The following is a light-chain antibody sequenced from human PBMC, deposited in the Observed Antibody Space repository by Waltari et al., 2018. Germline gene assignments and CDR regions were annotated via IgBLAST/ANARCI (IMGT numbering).Light chain of an antibody. J-gene: IGLJ2*01. Sequence: QSALTQPASVSGSPGQSITISCTGTSSDVGSYNLVSWYQQHPGKAPKLMIYEGSKRPSGVSNRCSVSKSGNTASLTISGLQAEDEADYYCCSYAGSHVVFGGGTKLTVL. CDR1: SSDVGSYNL. CDR2: EGS. V-gene: IGLV2-23*01. CDR3: CSYAGSHVV.